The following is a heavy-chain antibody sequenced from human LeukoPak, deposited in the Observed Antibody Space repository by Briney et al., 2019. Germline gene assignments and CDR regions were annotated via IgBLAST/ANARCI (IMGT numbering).Heavy chain of an antibody. CDR2: IYYCGSN. V-gene: IGHV4-59*01. Sequence: ADTVSLICTLSSRPLCRYYWHWIRQPPGRAREWIGYIYYCGSNNFNPSLKRRVTISADTSKNQCSLKMISVTAADTAVYYCARDGGGYCNSTSCYSIWGQGIRVTVSS. J-gene: IGHJ4*02. CDR3: ARDGGGYCNSTSCYSI. CDR1: SRPLCRYY. D-gene: IGHD2-2*01.